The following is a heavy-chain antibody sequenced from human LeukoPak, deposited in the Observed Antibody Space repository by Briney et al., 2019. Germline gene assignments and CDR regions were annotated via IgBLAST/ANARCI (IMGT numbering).Heavy chain of an antibody. Sequence: GGSLRLSCAASGFTLSSDGMNWVRQAPGKGLEWVSYISSSSTYIYYADSVKGRFTISRDNAKNSLFLQMNSLRAEDTAIYYGTRTPPIYYGGQGPLVTVPS. CDR1: GFTLSSDG. V-gene: IGHV3-21*01. J-gene: IGHJ4*02. CDR3: TRTPPIYY. CDR2: ISSSSTYI. D-gene: IGHD2-21*01.